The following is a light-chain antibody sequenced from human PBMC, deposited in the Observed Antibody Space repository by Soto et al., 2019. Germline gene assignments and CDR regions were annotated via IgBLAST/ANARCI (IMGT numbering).Light chain of an antibody. CDR2: AAS. J-gene: IGKJ1*01. CDR3: QQYGTSPWT. Sequence: IVMTQSPAILSVSPGEGATLSCRASENVRTKVAWYQQKPGQAPRLLIYAASSRATGIPDRFSGSGSGTDFTLTIGRLEPEDFAVYYCQQYGTSPWTFGQGTKVDIK. CDR1: ENVRTK. V-gene: IGKV3-20*01.